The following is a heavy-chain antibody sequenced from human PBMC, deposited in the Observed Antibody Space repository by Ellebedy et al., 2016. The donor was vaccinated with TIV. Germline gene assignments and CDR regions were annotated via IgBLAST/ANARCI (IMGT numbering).Heavy chain of an antibody. CDR2: INHSGST. V-gene: IGHV4-34*01. CDR1: GGSFSGYY. J-gene: IGHJ3*02. Sequence: SETLSLTXAVYGGSFSGYYWSWIRQPPGKGLEWIGEINHSGSTNYNPSLKSRVTISVDTSKNQFSLKLSSVTAADTAVYYCARGCVWGSYRDAFDIWGQGTMVTVSS. CDR3: ARGCVWGSYRDAFDI. D-gene: IGHD3-16*02.